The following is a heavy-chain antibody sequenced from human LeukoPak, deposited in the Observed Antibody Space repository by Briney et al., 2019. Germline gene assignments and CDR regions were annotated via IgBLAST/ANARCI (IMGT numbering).Heavy chain of an antibody. CDR3: ARASFPRMDV. Sequence: GASVKVSCKASRYPFTSYAMHWVRQAPGQRLEWMGWIHVGNGNTEYSQKFQGRVTITRDTPATTTYMELSSLRSEDTAVYYCARASFPRMDVWGQGTTVTASS. J-gene: IGHJ6*02. CDR2: IHVGNGNT. D-gene: IGHD3-16*02. CDR1: RYPFTSYA. V-gene: IGHV1-3*01.